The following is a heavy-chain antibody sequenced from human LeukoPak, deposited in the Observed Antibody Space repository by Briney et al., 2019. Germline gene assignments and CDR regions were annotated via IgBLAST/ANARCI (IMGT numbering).Heavy chain of an antibody. D-gene: IGHD3-3*01. J-gene: IGHJ3*02. CDR2: MSGDGCST. Sequence: GGPVRLFCSASGLTFDYYVMHWLRPAPGRGLAWVSRMSGDGCSTYLADFVQGRFHITSGNGKDSLYLQMDSLSTEDPGWYFFSKVRLRFWGNAFDIWGQGTMVTVSS. CDR1: GLTFDYYV. CDR3: SKVRLRFWGNAFDI. V-gene: IGHV3-43*02.